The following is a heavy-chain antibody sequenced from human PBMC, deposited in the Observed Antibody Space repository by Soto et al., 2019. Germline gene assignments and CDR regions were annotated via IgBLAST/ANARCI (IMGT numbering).Heavy chain of an antibody. CDR3: ARVAAHRVYYYYYGLDV. J-gene: IGHJ6*02. CDR2: MNPGSGDT. V-gene: IGHV1-8*01. CDR1: KYTFTTYD. Sequence: ASVKVSCKTSKYTFTTYDINWVRRAPGQGLEWMGWMNPGSGDTGYAQKFQGRVTMTRNTSIATAYMELSSLRSEDTAVYYCARVAAHRVYYYYYGLDVWGQGTTVTVSS.